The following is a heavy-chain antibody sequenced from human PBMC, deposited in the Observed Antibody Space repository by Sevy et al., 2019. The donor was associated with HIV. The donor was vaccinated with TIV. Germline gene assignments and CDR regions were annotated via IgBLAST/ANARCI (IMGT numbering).Heavy chain of an antibody. J-gene: IGHJ4*02. V-gene: IGHV4-59*08. D-gene: IGHD1-26*01. Sequence: PETLSLTCTVSGGSITSLYWNWIRQPPGKGLEWIANIYYNGHINYNPSLKSRVTLSLDTSKNQFSLRLSSVTAADTAMYYCAGENAWGRGYSWGQGTLVTVS. CDR2: IYYNGHI. CDR1: GGSITSLY. CDR3: AGENAWGRGYS.